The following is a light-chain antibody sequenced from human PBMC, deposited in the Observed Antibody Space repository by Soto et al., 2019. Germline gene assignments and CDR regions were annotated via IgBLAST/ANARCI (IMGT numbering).Light chain of an antibody. J-gene: IGKJ4*01. Sequence: DIVMTQSPATLSVAPGERVTFSCRASQGVSRKLAWYQHKQGQAPRLLISGASTGATGIPARFSGSGSGTEFTLTISSLQSEDCAIYYCQQYHTWPITFGGGTKVEIK. CDR1: QGVSRK. CDR3: QQYHTWPIT. CDR2: GAS. V-gene: IGKV3-15*01.